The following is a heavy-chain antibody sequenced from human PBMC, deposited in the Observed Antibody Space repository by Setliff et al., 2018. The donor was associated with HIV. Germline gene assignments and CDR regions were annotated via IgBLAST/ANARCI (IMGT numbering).Heavy chain of an antibody. CDR1: GYTFTSYA. D-gene: IGHD1-1*01. V-gene: IGHV1-3*04. CDR2: IDTDNGYR. J-gene: IGHJ4*02. Sequence: ASVKVSCKASGYTFTSYAMHWVRQAPGQRLEWMGRIDTDNGYRRYSPKLQGRVTITRNTSTSTAYMELSSLTSEDTAVYYCARPSVRMARNWYDFGYWGQGTLVTVSS. CDR3: ARPSVRMARNWYDFGY.